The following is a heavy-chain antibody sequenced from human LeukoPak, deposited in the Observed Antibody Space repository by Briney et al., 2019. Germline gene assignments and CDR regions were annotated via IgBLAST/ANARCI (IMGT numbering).Heavy chain of an antibody. CDR3: ARDAVDY. Sequence: GGSLRLSCAASGFTFSSYSMNWVRQAPGKGLEWVANIKQDGSEKYYVDSVKGRFTISRDNAKNSLYLQMNSLRAEDTAVYYCARDAVDYWGQGTLVTVSS. J-gene: IGHJ4*02. V-gene: IGHV3-7*01. CDR2: IKQDGSEK. CDR1: GFTFSSYS.